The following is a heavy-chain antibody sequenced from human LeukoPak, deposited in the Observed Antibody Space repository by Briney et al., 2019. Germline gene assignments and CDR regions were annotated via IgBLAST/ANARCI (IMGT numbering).Heavy chain of an antibody. CDR1: GFTFSSYG. CDR2: ISYDGSNK. V-gene: IGHV3-30*18. D-gene: IGHD3-9*01. CDR3: AKAPGDYDILTGGDY. Sequence: AGGSLRLSCAASGFTFSSYGMPWVRQAPGKGLEWVAVISYDGSNKYYADSVKGRFTISRDNSKNTLYLQMNSLRAEDTAVYYCAKAPGDYDILTGGDYWGQGTLVTVSS. J-gene: IGHJ4*02.